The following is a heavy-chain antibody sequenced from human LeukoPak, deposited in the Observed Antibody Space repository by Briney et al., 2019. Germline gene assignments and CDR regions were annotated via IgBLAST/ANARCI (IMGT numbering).Heavy chain of an antibody. CDR1: GGSFSGYY. V-gene: IGHV4-34*01. J-gene: IGHJ5*02. CDR3: ARGSNDFRSGYYTGIRWGWFDP. CDR2: INHSGST. D-gene: IGHD3-3*01. Sequence: SETLSLTCAVYGGSFSGYYWSWIRQPPGKGLEWIGEINHSGSTNYNPSLKSRVTISVDTSKNQFSLKLSSVTAADTAVYYCARGSNDFRSGYYTGIRWGWFDPWGQGTLVTVSS.